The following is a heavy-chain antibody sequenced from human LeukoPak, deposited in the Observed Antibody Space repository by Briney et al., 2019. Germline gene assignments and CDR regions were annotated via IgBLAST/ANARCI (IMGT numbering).Heavy chain of an antibody. CDR3: ARTRGRDSYHYYYYMDV. CDR1: GYTLTSYD. D-gene: IGHD1-26*01. V-gene: IGHV1-8*03. CDR2: MNPNSGNT. Sequence: ASVKVSCKASGYTLTSYDIHWVRQATGQGLEWMGSMNPNSGNTGYAQKFQGRVTITKDTSISTAYMELSSLRSEDTAVYYCARTRGRDSYHYYYYMDVWGKGTTVTVSS. J-gene: IGHJ6*03.